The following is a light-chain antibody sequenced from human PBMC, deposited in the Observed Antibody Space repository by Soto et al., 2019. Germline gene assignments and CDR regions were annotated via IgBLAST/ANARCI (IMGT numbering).Light chain of an antibody. J-gene: IGKJ5*01. CDR1: QGLNSAY. Sequence: PGERAALSCRASQGLNSAYLAWYQQKPGQAPRLLIYGASSRDSGIPDRFSGSGSGTDFTLTISGLQSEDFAVYYCQQYNNWPPITFGQGTRLEIK. CDR2: GAS. CDR3: QQYNNWPPIT. V-gene: IGKV3D-15*01.